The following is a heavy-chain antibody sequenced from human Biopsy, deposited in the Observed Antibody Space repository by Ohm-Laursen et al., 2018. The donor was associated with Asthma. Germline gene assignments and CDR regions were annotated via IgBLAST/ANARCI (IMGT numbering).Heavy chain of an antibody. J-gene: IGHJ4*02. Sequence: SLRLSCAASGFTLTTYAIHWVCQAPGKGLEWVAVISYDGSTKYSADSVKGRFIVSRDISKNILSLQMNSLRPEDTAVYYCAREGVAGTHIEDWGQGTLVTVSS. CDR3: AREGVAGTHIED. V-gene: IGHV3-30*03. CDR2: ISYDGSTK. D-gene: IGHD6-19*01. CDR1: GFTLTTYA.